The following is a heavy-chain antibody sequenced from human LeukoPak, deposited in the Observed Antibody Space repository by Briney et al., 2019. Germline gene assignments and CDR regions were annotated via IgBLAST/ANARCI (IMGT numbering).Heavy chain of an antibody. V-gene: IGHV3-33*06. J-gene: IGHJ4*02. CDR1: AFTFSRYG. D-gene: IGHD4-17*01. Sequence: QAGGSLRLSCAASAFTFSRYGMHWVRQAPGKGLEWVAIIWYDGGNREYADSVKGRFAISRDNSKNTLYLQMNSLRGEDTAVYYCSKDPNGDYIGAFDYWGQGTLVTVSS. CDR3: SKDPNGDYIGAFDY. CDR2: IWYDGGNR.